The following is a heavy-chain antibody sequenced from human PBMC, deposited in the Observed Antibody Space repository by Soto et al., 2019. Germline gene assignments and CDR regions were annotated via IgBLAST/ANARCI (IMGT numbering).Heavy chain of an antibody. CDR3: ARGDSYSSSWYSRPWGMDV. Sequence: GGSLRLSCAASGFTVSSNYMSWVRQAPGKGLEWVSVIYSGGSTYYADSVKGRFTISRGNSKNTLYLQMNSLRAEDTAVYYCARGDSYSSSWYSRPWGMDVWGQGTTVTVSS. D-gene: IGHD6-13*01. CDR2: IYSGGST. J-gene: IGHJ6*02. CDR1: GFTVSSNY. V-gene: IGHV3-53*01.